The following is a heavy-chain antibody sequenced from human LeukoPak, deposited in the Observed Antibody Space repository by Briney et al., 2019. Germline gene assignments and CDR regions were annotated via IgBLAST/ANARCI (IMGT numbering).Heavy chain of an antibody. Sequence: PSETLSLTCTVSGGSISSSSYYWGWIRQPPGKGLEWIGSIYYSGSTYYNPSLKSRVTISVDTSKNQFSLKLSSVTAADTAVYYCARDVRGYVPQGDYWGQGTLVTVSS. V-gene: IGHV4-39*07. CDR3: ARDVRGYVPQGDY. CDR1: GGSISSSSYY. CDR2: IYYSGST. D-gene: IGHD5-12*01. J-gene: IGHJ4*02.